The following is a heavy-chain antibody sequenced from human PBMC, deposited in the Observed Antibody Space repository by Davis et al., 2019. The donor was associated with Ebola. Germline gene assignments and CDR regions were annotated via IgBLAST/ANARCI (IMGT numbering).Heavy chain of an antibody. J-gene: IGHJ6*02. CDR1: GFAFSSYA. D-gene: IGHD2-15*01. CDR3: AKGGRCSGGRCYSRNYYGLDV. V-gene: IGHV3-23*01. Sequence: GESLKISCAASGFAFSSYAMNWVRQAPGKGLEWVFGISGSGDSTFYADSVKGRFTISRDNSKNILYLHMNSLRAEDTAVYYCAKGGRCSGGRCYSRNYYGLDVWGQGTTVTVSS. CDR2: ISGSGDST.